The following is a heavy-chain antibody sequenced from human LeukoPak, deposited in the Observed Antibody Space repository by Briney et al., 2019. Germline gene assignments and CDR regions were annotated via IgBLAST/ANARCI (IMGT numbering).Heavy chain of an antibody. CDR1: GLTFSNAW. CDR2: ISGSGGST. V-gene: IGHV3-23*01. CDR3: AKARSEKLRYFDWLTDY. Sequence: PGGSLRLSCAASGLTFSNAWMSWVRQAPGKGLEWVSAISGSGGSTNYAASVKGRLTISRDNSKNTLYLQMNSLRAEDTAVYYCAKARSEKLRYFDWLTDYWGQGTLVTVSS. D-gene: IGHD3-9*01. J-gene: IGHJ4*02.